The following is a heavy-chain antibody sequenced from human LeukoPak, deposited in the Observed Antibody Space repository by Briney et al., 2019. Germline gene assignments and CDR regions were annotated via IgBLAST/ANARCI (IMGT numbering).Heavy chain of an antibody. D-gene: IGHD6-13*01. CDR2: MNPNSGNT. CDR3: ARMIGYSSSWYFAFDI. CDR1: GYTFTSYD. V-gene: IGHV1-8*01. J-gene: IGHJ3*02. Sequence: GASVKASCKASGYTFTSYDINWVRQATGQGLEWMGWMNPNSGNTGYAQKFQGRVTMTTDTSTSTAYMELRSLRSDDTAVYYCARMIGYSSSWYFAFDIWGQGTMVTVSS.